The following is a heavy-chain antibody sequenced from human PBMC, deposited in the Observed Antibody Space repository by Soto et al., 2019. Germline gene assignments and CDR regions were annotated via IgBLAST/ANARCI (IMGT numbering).Heavy chain of an antibody. J-gene: IGHJ6*03. Sequence: ASVKVSCKASGYTFTSYYINWVRQATGQGLEWMGWMNPNSGNTGYAQKFQGRVTMTRNTSISTAYMELSSLRSEDTAVYYCARGGDDYGDLYYYHCYMDVWGKGTTVTGSS. D-gene: IGHD4-17*01. CDR2: MNPNSGNT. CDR3: ARGGDDYGDLYYYHCYMDV. V-gene: IGHV1-8*01. CDR1: GYTFTSYY.